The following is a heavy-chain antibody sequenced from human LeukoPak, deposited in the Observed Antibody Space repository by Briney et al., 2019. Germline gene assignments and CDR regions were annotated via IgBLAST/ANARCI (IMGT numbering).Heavy chain of an antibody. Sequence: ASVKVSYKASGYTFTDYYIHWVRQAPGQGLEWMGWIDPNSGATVYSQNFQGRVTMTRDTSISTAYMDLSTLRSDDTALYYCTREDYWGQGTQVTVSS. V-gene: IGHV1-2*02. CDR2: IDPNSGAT. J-gene: IGHJ4*02. CDR1: GYTFTDYY. CDR3: TREDY.